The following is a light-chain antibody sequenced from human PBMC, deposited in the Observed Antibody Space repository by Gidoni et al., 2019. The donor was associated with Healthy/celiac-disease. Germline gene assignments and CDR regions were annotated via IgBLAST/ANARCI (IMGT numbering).Light chain of an antibody. Sequence: DIVMTQSPDSLAVSLGGRATINYKSSQSVLYNSNHKNYLAWYQQKPGQPPKLLIYWASTRESGVPDRFSGSGSGTDFTLTISSLQAEDVAVYYCQQYYSTPLTFGQGTKVEIK. CDR1: QSVLYNSNHKNY. V-gene: IGKV4-1*01. CDR2: WAS. CDR3: QQYYSTPLT. J-gene: IGKJ1*01.